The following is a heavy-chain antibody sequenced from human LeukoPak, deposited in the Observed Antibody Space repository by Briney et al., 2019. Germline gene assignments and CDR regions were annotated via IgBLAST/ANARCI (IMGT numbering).Heavy chain of an antibody. D-gene: IGHD3-3*01. CDR3: ASGFLEWLVDY. V-gene: IGHV3-21*01. Sequence: PGGSLRLSCAASGFTFSSYSMNWVRQAPGKGLEWVSSISSSSSSIYYADSVKGRFTISRDNAKNSLYLQMNSLRAEDTAVYYCASGFLEWLVDYWGQGTLVTVSS. CDR2: ISSSSSSI. CDR1: GFTFSSYS. J-gene: IGHJ4*02.